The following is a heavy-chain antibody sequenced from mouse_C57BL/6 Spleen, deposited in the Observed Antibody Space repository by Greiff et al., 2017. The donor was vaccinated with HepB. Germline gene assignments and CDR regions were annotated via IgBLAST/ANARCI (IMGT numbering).Heavy chain of an antibody. CDR3: ARSYDGYYVLFDY. CDR1: GYTFTSYW. D-gene: IGHD2-3*01. J-gene: IGHJ2*01. V-gene: IGHV1-50*01. Sequence: QVQLQQSGAELVKPGASVKLSCKASGYTFTSYWMQWVKQRPGQGLEWIGEIDPSDSYTNYNQKFKGKATLTVDTSSSTAYMQLSSLTSEDSAVYYCARSYDGYYVLFDYWGQGTTLTVSS. CDR2: IDPSDSYT.